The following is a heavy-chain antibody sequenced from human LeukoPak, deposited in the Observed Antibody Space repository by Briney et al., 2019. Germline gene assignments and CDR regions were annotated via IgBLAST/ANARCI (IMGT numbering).Heavy chain of an antibody. CDR1: GFTFSNYA. D-gene: IGHD3-9*01. Sequence: GSLRLSCAASGFTFSNYAMSWLRQPPGKGLEWVSAIGGSGGTTYYADSVKGRFTISRDNSKNTLYLQMRSLRAEDTAVYYCAKWGDYDVLTGYYDSDYWGQGTLVTVSS. CDR2: IGGSGGTT. V-gene: IGHV3-23*01. J-gene: IGHJ4*02. CDR3: AKWGDYDVLTGYYDSDY.